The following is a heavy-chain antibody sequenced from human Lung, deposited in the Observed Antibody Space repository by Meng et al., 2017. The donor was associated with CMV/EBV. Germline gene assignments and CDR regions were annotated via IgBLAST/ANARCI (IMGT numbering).Heavy chain of an antibody. D-gene: IGHD5-24*01. CDR2: INPSGGST. Sequence: KVSCKAYGYTFTSYYMHWVRQAPGQGLEWMAIINPSGGSTSYAQKFQGRVTMTRDTSTSTVYMELSSLRSEDTAVYYCAGDLGYNDDYWGQGTLVTVSS. CDR3: AGDLGYNDDY. J-gene: IGHJ4*02. CDR1: GYTFTSYY. V-gene: IGHV1-46*01.